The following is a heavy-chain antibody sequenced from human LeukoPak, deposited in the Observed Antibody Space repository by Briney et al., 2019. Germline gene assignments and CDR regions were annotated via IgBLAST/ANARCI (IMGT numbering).Heavy chain of an antibody. CDR1: GGSISSYY. Sequence: SETLSLTCTVSGGSISSYYWSWIRQPPGKGLEWIGYIYYSGSTNYNPSLKSRVTISVDTSKNQFSLKLSSVTAADTAVYYCARVRMQLYYMDVWGKGTTVTVSS. CDR2: IYYSGST. J-gene: IGHJ6*03. V-gene: IGHV4-59*01. CDR3: ARVRMQLYYMDV. D-gene: IGHD6-13*01.